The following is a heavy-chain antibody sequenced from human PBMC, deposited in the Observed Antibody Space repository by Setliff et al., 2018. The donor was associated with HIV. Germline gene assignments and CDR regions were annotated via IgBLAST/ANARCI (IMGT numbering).Heavy chain of an antibody. CDR3: ARSSRVNCGGDCYLFDY. J-gene: IGHJ4*02. Sequence: LSLTCTVSGGSINSYYWSWIRQPAGKGLEWIGRIQTSGRTNNNPSLKSRVTMSVDTSKNQFSLILASVTAADTAVYYCARSSRVNCGGDCYLFDYWGQGTPVTVSS. CDR2: IQTSGRT. D-gene: IGHD2-21*02. V-gene: IGHV4-4*07. CDR1: GGSINSYY.